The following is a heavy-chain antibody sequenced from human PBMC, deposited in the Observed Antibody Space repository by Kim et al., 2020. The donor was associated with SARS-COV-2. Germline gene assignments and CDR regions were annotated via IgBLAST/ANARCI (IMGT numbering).Heavy chain of an antibody. CDR2: IKSKTDGGTT. Sequence: GGSLRLSCAASGFTFSNAWMSWVRQAPGKGLEWVGRIKSKTDGGTTDYAAPVKGRFTIPRDDSKNTLYLQMNSLKTEDTAVYYCTTDPAHYDILTGYPGPCFDYWSRGTLVSVSS. V-gene: IGHV3-15*01. J-gene: IGHJ4*02. CDR1: GFTFSNAW. CDR3: TTDPAHYDILTGYPGPCFDY. D-gene: IGHD3-9*01.